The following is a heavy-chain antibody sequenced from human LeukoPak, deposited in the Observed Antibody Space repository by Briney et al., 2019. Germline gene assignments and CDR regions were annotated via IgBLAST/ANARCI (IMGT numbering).Heavy chain of an antibody. CDR2: ISSSSSTI. CDR3: ARDFYDFSY. J-gene: IGHJ4*02. V-gene: IGHV3-48*04. CDR1: GFTFSSYS. Sequence: PGGSLGLSCAASGFTFSSYSMNWVRQAPGKGLEWVSYISSSSSTIYYADSVKGRFTISRDNAKNSLYLQMNSLRAEDTAVYYCARDFYDFSYWGQGTLVTVSS. D-gene: IGHD3-3*01.